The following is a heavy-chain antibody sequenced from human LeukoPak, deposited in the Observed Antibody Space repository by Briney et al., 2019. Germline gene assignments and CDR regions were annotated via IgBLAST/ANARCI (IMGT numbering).Heavy chain of an antibody. V-gene: IGHV3-11*01. D-gene: IGHD3-3*01. Sequence: GGSLRLSCAASRFTFSDYYMSWLRQAPGKGLEGVSYISSSGSTIYYADSVKGRFTISRDNAKNSLYLQMNSLRAEDTAVYYCARGHYDFWSGYYSHWGQGTLVTVSS. J-gene: IGHJ4*02. CDR1: RFTFSDYY. CDR3: ARGHYDFWSGYYSH. CDR2: ISSSGSTI.